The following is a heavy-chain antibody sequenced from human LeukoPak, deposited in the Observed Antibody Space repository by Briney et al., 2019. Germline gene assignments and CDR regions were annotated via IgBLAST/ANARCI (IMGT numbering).Heavy chain of an antibody. CDR3: AKDLNYFGSGTYGYSEVYYYYGMDV. V-gene: IGHV3-23*01. CDR2: ISGRGANT. D-gene: IGHD3-10*01. J-gene: IGHJ6*02. Sequence: GGSLGLSCAGSGFAFSSYGMSWVRQAPGKGLEWVSAISGRGANTYYADSVKGRFTISRDNSKNTLFLQMISLRAGDTAVYYCAKDLNYFGSGTYGYSEVYYYYGMDVWGPGTTVTVSS. CDR1: GFAFSSYG.